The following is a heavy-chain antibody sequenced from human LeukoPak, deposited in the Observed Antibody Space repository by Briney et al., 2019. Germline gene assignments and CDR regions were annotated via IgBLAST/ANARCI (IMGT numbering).Heavy chain of an antibody. Sequence: PGGSLRLSCAASGFTFSSYSLNWVRQAPGKGLEWVSSISTSSSYIYYADSVKGRFTTSRDNAKNSLYLQMNSLRVEDTAIYYCARDPYNGAYSEGYYYYYMDVWGKGTTVTVSS. J-gene: IGHJ6*03. V-gene: IGHV3-21*01. CDR1: GFTFSSYS. CDR3: ARDPYNGAYSEGYYYYYMDV. CDR2: ISTSSSYI. D-gene: IGHD1-1*01.